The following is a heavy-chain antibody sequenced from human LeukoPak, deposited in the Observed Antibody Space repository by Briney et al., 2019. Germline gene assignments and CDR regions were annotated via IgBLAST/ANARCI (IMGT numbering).Heavy chain of an antibody. CDR2: FDPEDGET. CDR3: ATDPYYDSSGYYFRFDP. V-gene: IGHV1-24*01. D-gene: IGHD3-22*01. CDR1: GYTLTELS. J-gene: IGHJ5*02. Sequence: ASVKVSCKVSGYTLTELSMRWVRQAPGKGIEWMGGFDPEDGETIYAQKFQGRVTMTEDTSTDTAYMELSSLRSEDTAVYYCATDPYYDSSGYYFRFDPWGQGTLVTVSS.